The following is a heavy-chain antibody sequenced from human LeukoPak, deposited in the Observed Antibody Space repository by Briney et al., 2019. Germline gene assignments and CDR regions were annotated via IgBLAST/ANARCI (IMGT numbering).Heavy chain of an antibody. J-gene: IGHJ4*02. CDR1: GGSISSGSYF. V-gene: IGHV4-61*02. Sequence: PSETLSLTCTVSGGSISSGSYFWSWIRQPAGKGLEWIGRIYTSGSTNYNPSLKSRVTISVDTSRNQFSLKLSSVTAADTAVYYCARSADSSSWYPFDYWGQGTLVTVSS. CDR2: IYTSGST. D-gene: IGHD6-13*01. CDR3: ARSADSSSWYPFDY.